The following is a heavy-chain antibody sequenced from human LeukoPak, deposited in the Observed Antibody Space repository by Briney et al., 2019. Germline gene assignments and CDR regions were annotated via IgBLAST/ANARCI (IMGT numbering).Heavy chain of an antibody. D-gene: IGHD4-23*01. V-gene: IGHV3-30*04. J-gene: IGHJ4*02. CDR2: ISYDGSNK. CDR1: GFTFSSYA. Sequence: GRSLRLSCAASGFTFSSYAMHWVRQAPGKGLEWVAVISYDGSNKYYADSVKGRFTISRDNSKNTLYLQMNSLRAEDTAVYYCARGGVVTPCYWGQGTLVTVSS. CDR3: ARGGVVTPCY.